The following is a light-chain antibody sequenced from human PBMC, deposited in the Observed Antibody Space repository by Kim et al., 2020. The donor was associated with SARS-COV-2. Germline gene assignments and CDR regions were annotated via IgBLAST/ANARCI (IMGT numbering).Light chain of an antibody. CDR2: KAS. J-gene: IGKJ1*01. CDR1: QSVTTW. Sequence: DIQMTQSPSTLSASVGDRVIITCRASQSVTTWLAWYQQKPGKAPKLLIYKASTLVSGVPSRFSGSGSETEFTLTISSLQPDDFAIYYCQQYNSYSRTFGQGTKVEIK. CDR3: QQYNSYSRT. V-gene: IGKV1-5*03.